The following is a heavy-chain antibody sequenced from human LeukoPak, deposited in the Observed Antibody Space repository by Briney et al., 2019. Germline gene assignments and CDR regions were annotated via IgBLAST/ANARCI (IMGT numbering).Heavy chain of an antibody. CDR2: IYTTGRT. CDR3: AKILGSGVWYGFDI. CDR1: GGPIGGDY. Sequence: SETLSLTCSVSGGPIGGDYWSWIRQSPGKALEWIGYIYTTGRTNYNPSLKSRVTISVDTSKNQFSLKLNSVTAADTAVYYCAKILGSGVWYGFDIWGQGTMVTVSS. D-gene: IGHD2-21*01. V-gene: IGHV4-4*09. J-gene: IGHJ3*02.